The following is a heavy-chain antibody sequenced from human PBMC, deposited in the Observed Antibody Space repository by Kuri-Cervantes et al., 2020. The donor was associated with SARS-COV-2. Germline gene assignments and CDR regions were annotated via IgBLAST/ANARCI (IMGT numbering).Heavy chain of an antibody. CDR1: GDSVPSNSAA. V-gene: IGHV6-1*01. CDR3: AREQISLIVMESGTFGI. Sequence: SQTLSLTCAISGDSVPSNSAAWNWIRQSPSRGLEWLGRTYYKSQWYNAYSVSVKSRIIINADTSKDHFALQLSPVTAEDTAVYYCAREQISLIVMESGTFGIWGQGTMVTVSS. J-gene: IGHJ3*02. D-gene: IGHD3-22*01. CDR2: TYYKSQWYN.